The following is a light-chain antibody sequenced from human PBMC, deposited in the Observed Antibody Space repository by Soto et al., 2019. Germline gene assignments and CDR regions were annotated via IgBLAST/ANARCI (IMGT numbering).Light chain of an antibody. V-gene: IGKV1-5*01. J-gene: IGKJ2*01. CDR1: QSISSW. CDR3: QQYNSYSENT. Sequence: DIQMTQSPSTLSASVGDRVTITCRASQSISSWLAWYQQKPGKAPKVLIYDASSLESGVPSRFSGSGSGTEFTLTISSLQPDDFATYYCQQYNSYSENTFGQGTKLEIK. CDR2: DAS.